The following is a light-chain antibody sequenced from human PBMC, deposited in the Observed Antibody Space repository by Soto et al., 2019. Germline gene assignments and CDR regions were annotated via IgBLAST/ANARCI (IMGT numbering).Light chain of an antibody. CDR3: QQSYRTPRT. CDR1: QSVSSSY. Sequence: EIVLTQSPATLSVSPGESATLSCRASQSVSSSYLAWYQQKPGQAPRLLIYGASSRATGIPSRFSGSGSGTDFTLTISSLQPEDFATYYCQQSYRTPRTFGQGTKVDIK. V-gene: IGKV3-20*02. J-gene: IGKJ1*01. CDR2: GAS.